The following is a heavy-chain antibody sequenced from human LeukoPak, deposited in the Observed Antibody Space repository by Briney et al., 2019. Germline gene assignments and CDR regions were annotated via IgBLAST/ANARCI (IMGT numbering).Heavy chain of an antibody. D-gene: IGHD3-22*01. V-gene: IGHV3-11*04. Sequence: GSLRLSCAAPGFAFSDYYMSWIRQAPGKGLEWVSYISSSGITIYYADSVKGRFTISRDNAKNSLYLQMNSLRAEDTAVYYCARDRNYYDSSGYHRVDYWGQGTLVTVSS. J-gene: IGHJ4*02. CDR3: ARDRNYYDSSGYHRVDY. CDR2: ISSSGITI. CDR1: GFAFSDYY.